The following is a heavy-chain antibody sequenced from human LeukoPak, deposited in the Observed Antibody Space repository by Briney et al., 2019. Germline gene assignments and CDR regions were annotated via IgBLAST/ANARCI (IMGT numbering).Heavy chain of an antibody. D-gene: IGHD3-10*01. J-gene: IGHJ4*02. Sequence: PGGSLRLSCAASGFTFNTFAMHWVRQAPGKGLEWVAFIRYDGSNKYYADSVKGRFTISRDNSKNTLYLQMNSLRAEDTAVYYCAKDGPPYYYGSGNFDYWGQGTLVTVSS. CDR1: GFTFNTFA. CDR3: AKDGPPYYYGSGNFDY. CDR2: IRYDGSNK. V-gene: IGHV3-30*02.